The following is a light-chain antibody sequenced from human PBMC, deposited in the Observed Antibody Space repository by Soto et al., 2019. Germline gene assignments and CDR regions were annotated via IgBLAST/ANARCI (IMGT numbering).Light chain of an antibody. J-gene: IGKJ1*01. CDR1: QTVNSDY. CDR2: ATS. CDR3: HQFGNSPRT. V-gene: IGKV3-20*01. Sequence: EMGLSNFPGTLSLPQGKKASLSCRASQTVNSDYLAWFQQRPGQAPRLLIFATSRRATDIPDRFSGSGSGTDFTLAIRRLEPEDFAVYYCHQFGNSPRTFGHGTKVDIK.